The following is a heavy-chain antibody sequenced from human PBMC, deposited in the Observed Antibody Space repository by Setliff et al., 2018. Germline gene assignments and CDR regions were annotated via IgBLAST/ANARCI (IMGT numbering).Heavy chain of an antibody. J-gene: IGHJ4*02. CDR1: GGSISSGGYY. CDR2: IYYSGST. V-gene: IGHV4-31*03. Sequence: KASETLSLTCTVSGGSISSGGYYWSWIRQHPGKGLEWIGYIYYSGSTYYNPSLKSRVTISVDTSKNQFSLKVNSVTAADTAVYYCARGRNIAARLLDSWGQGALVTVSS. CDR3: ARGRNIAARLLDS. D-gene: IGHD6-6*01.